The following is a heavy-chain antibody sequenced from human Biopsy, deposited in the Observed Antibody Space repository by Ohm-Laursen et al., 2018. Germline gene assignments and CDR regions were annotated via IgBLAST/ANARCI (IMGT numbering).Heavy chain of an antibody. V-gene: IGHV4-59*11. CDR2: ISYTGYT. CDR1: GGSFTGHY. Sequence: SDTLSLTCTVSGGSFTGHYWSWIRQPPGKGLEWIGHISYTGYTSYNASLKSRVTISVDTSRNHFSLRLSSLTAADPAVYYCARGSNDFGGLYFPRWGQGTLLTVSS. D-gene: IGHD4-23*01. CDR3: ARGSNDFGGLYFPR. J-gene: IGHJ4*02.